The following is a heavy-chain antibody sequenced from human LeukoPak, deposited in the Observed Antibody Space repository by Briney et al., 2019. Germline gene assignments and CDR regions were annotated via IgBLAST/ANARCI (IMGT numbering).Heavy chain of an antibody. CDR2: IYTSGST. Sequence: SETLSLTCTVSGGSISSYYWSWIRQPQGKGLEWIGYIYTSGSTNYNPSLKSRVTISVDTSKNQFSLKLSSVTAADTAVYYCARPICSSTSCYTNWFDPWGQGTLVTVSS. CDR3: ARPICSSTSCYTNWFDP. V-gene: IGHV4-4*09. D-gene: IGHD2-2*02. J-gene: IGHJ5*02. CDR1: GGSISSYY.